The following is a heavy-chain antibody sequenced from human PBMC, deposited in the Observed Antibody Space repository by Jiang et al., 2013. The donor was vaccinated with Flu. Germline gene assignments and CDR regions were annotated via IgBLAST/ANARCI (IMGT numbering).Heavy chain of an antibody. CDR2: IYPGDSDT. D-gene: IGHD3-3*01. J-gene: IGHJ4*02. Sequence: GAEVKKPGESLKISCKGSGYSFTNYWIGWVRQMPGKGLEWMGIIYPGDSDTRYSPSFQGQVTISADKSISTAYLQWSSLKASDTAMYYCARRRDFWSGYYPPFEYWGQGTLVTVSS. CDR1: GYSFTNYW. V-gene: IGHV5-51*01. CDR3: ARRRDFWSGYYPPFEY.